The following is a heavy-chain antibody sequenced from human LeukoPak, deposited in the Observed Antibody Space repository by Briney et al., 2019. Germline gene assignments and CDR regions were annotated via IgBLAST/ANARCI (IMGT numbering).Heavy chain of an antibody. CDR3: ARGYYDNSGYSNPFDY. CDR1: GGSITGLY. Sequence: SETLSLTCTVSGGSITGLYWSWLRQSPGKGLEWIGYVHHSGSTNYNPSLKSRVTISIDTSKNQFSLKLSPVTAADTAVYYCARGYYDNSGYSNPFDYWGQGTLVTVSS. CDR2: VHHSGST. D-gene: IGHD3-22*01. J-gene: IGHJ4*02. V-gene: IGHV4-59*11.